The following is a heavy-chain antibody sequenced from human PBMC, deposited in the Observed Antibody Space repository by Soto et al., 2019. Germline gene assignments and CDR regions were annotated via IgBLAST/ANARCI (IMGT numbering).Heavy chain of an antibody. D-gene: IGHD5-12*01. CDR1: GGTFNNYA. CDR2: IIPIIGTA. Sequence: QVQLVQSGAEVKKPGSSVKVSCKASGGTFNNYAISWVRQAPGQGLEWMGGIIPIIGTADYAHKFQGRLAISADESAGPTFMELSSLRSEDTALYYCARGGVHVVATSDFDYWGQGILVTVSS. V-gene: IGHV1-69*01. J-gene: IGHJ4*02. CDR3: ARGGVHVVATSDFDY.